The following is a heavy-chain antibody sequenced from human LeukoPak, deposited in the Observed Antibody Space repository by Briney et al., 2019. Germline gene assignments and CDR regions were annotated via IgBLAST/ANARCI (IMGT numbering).Heavy chain of an antibody. D-gene: IGHD6-19*01. J-gene: IGHJ4*02. CDR1: GFTFSSYA. CDR2: ISYDGSNK. V-gene: IGHV3-30*04. Sequence: PGRSLRLSCAASGFTFSSYAMHWVRQAPGKGLEWVAVISYDGSNKYYADSVKGRFTISRDNSKNTLYLQMNSLRAEDTAVYYCARGGSGWLYFDYWGQGTLVTVSS. CDR3: ARGGSGWLYFDY.